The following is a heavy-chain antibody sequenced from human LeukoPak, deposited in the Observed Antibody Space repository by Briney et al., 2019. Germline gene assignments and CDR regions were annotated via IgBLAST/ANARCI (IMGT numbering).Heavy chain of an antibody. Sequence: PGGSLRLSCAASGFTFGDYYMSWIRQAPGKGLEWVSSISSSSSYIYYADSVKGRFTISRDNAKNSLYLQMNSLRAEDTAVYYCARMRAYYYDSSGYYYPDAFDIWGQGTMVTVSS. D-gene: IGHD3-22*01. V-gene: IGHV3-11*06. CDR3: ARMRAYYYDSSGYYYPDAFDI. CDR2: ISSSSSYI. CDR1: GFTFGDYY. J-gene: IGHJ3*02.